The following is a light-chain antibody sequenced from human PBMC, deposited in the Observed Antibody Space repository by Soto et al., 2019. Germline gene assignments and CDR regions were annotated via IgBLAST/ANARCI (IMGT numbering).Light chain of an antibody. CDR3: SSYTGSTNYV. J-gene: IGLJ1*01. V-gene: IGLV2-14*01. Sequence: QSPLTEPASVSVSPGHSITISCTGTSSDVGIYNYVSWYQQHPGKAPKLMIYQVTNRPSGVSNRFSGSKSGNTASLTISGLQAEDEADYYCSSYTGSTNYVFGTGTKVTVL. CDR2: QVT. CDR1: SSDVGIYNY.